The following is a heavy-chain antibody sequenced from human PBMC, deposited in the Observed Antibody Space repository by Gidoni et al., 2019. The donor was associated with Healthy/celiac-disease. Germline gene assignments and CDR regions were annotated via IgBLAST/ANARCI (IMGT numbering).Heavy chain of an antibody. Sequence: QVQLQESGPGLVKPSQTLSLTCTVSGGSVSSGDYYWSWIRQPPGKGLEWIGYIYYSGSTYYNPSLKSRVTISVDTSKNQFSLKLSSVTAADTAVYYCARVDSGYVGYYYYGMDVWGQGTTVTVSS. J-gene: IGHJ6*02. CDR3: ARVDSGYVGYYYYGMDV. CDR1: GGSVSSGDYY. CDR2: IYYSGST. V-gene: IGHV4-30-4*01. D-gene: IGHD5-12*01.